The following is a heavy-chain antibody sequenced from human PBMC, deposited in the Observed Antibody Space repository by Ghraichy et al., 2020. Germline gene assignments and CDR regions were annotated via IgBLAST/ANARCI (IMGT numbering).Heavy chain of an antibody. CDR2: ISSSSSHI. CDR1: GFTFSSYS. CDR3: ARGDIVVVPAARNPYGMDV. J-gene: IGHJ6*02. D-gene: IGHD2-2*01. V-gene: IGHV3-21*01. Sequence: GGSLRLSCAASGFTFSSYSMNWVRQAPGKGLEWVSSISSSSSHIYYADSVKGRFTISRDNAKNSLYLQMNSLRAEDTAVYYCARGDIVVVPAARNPYGMDVWGQGTTVTVSS.